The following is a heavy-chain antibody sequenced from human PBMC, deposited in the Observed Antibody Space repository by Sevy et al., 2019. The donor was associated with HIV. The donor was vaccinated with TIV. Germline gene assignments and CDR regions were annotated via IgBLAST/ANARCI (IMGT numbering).Heavy chain of an antibody. V-gene: IGHV3-23*01. J-gene: IGHJ4*02. CDR1: GFTFSSYA. CDR3: AKDGLTYSSGSYFDF. CDR2: IGGSGVTT. Sequence: GGSLRLSCTASGFTFSSYAMSWVRQAPGKGLEWVSAIGGSGVTTYYADSVEGRFTISRDNSKNTLYLQMNSLRAEDTAVYYCAKDGLTYSSGSYFDFWGQGTLVTVSS. D-gene: IGHD6-19*01.